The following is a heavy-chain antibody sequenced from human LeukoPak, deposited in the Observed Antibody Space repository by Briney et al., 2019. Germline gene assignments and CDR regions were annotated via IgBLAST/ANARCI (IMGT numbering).Heavy chain of an antibody. CDR3: ARKATMVRGVITNDY. Sequence: SETLSLTCAVYGGSFSGYYWSWIRQPPEKGLEWIGEINHSGSTNYNPSLKSRVTISVDTSKNQFSLKLSSVTAADTAVYYCARKATMVRGVITNDYWGQGTLVTVSS. CDR2: INHSGST. J-gene: IGHJ4*02. CDR1: GGSFSGYY. D-gene: IGHD3-10*01. V-gene: IGHV4-34*01.